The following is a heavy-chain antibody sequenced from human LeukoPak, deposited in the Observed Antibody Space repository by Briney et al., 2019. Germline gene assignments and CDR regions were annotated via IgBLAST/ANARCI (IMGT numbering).Heavy chain of an antibody. CDR3: ARDVYRFLRWNFDS. D-gene: IGHD2-21*01. CDR1: GYTLNAYY. Sequence: GASVKVSCKASGYTLNAYYMHWVRQAPGQGLEWIGWINPNSGRANYAQKLQGRVNMTRDTSVSAVHLELSGLRSDDTAVYFCARDVYRFLRWNFDSWGQGTLITVSS. J-gene: IGHJ5*01. V-gene: IGHV1-2*02. CDR2: INPNSGRA.